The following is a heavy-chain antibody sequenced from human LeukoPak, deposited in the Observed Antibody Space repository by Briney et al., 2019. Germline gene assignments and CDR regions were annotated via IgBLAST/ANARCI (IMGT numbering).Heavy chain of an antibody. V-gene: IGHV3-7*01. CDR1: GVSVNTNY. D-gene: IGHD3-3*01. J-gene: IGHJ4*02. CDR2: IKQDGSEK. Sequence: GGSLRLSCAVSGVSVNTNYMTWLRQAPGRGPEWVANIKQDGSEKYYVDSVKGRFTVSRDNAKNSLYLQMNSLRAEDTAVYYCARDFAYERFDYWGQGTLVTVSS. CDR3: ARDFAYERFDY.